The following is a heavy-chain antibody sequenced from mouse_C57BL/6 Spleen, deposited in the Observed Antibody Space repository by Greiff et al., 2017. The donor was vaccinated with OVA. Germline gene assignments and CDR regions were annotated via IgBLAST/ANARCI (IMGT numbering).Heavy chain of an antibody. Sequence: EVQVVESGEGLVKPGGSLKLSCAASGFTFSSYAMSWVRQTPETRLEWVAYISSGGDYIYYADNVKGRFTISRDNARNTLYLQMSSLKTDDTAMYYCTRETPPYYEYDGRYFDVWGTGTTVTVSS. CDR3: TRETPPYYEYDGRYFDV. D-gene: IGHD2-4*01. V-gene: IGHV5-9-1*02. CDR1: GFTFSSYA. J-gene: IGHJ1*03. CDR2: ISSGGDYI.